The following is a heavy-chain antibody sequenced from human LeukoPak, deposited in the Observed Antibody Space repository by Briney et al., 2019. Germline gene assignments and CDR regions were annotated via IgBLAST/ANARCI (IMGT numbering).Heavy chain of an antibody. CDR3: VREQRSYDFSSSFYVAHGMDV. D-gene: IGHD3-3*01. J-gene: IGHJ6*02. V-gene: IGHV4-59*01. Sequence: SETLSLTCTVSGGSIGTFYWSWIRRPPGKGLEWIGYVFYTGSTNYNPSLKSRVTISVDTSKNQVSLKLTSVTAADTAVYYCVREQRSYDFSSSFYVAHGMDVWGQGTTVIVSS. CDR1: GGSIGTFY. CDR2: VFYTGST.